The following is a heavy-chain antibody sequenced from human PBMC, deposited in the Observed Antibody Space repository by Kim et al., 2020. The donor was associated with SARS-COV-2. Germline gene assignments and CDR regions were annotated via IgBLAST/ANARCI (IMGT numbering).Heavy chain of an antibody. V-gene: IGHV1-18*01. D-gene: IGHD2-2*01. CDR1: GYTFTSYG. CDR2: ISAYNGNT. CDR3: ARGLGVPVVPAAMSRYAGYYYYGMDV. Sequence: ASVKVSCKASGYTFTSYGISWVRQAPGQGLEWMGWISAYNGNTNYAQKLQGRVTMTTDTSTSTAYMELRSLRSDDTAVYYCARGLGVPVVPAAMSRYAGYYYYGMDVWGQGTTVTVSS. J-gene: IGHJ6*02.